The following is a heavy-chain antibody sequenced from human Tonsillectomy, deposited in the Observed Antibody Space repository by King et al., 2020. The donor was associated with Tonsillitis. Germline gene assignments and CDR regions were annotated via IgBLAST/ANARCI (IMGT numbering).Heavy chain of an antibody. Sequence: VQLVESGGGLVQPGGSLRLSCAASGFTFSTYSMNWGRQAPGEGLEWVSYISSSSRTISYADSVKGRFTISRDNAKNSLYLQMNSLRAEDTAVYYCTRDKAAAGFPFDYWGQGTLVTVSS. V-gene: IGHV3-48*01. CDR1: GFTFSTYS. D-gene: IGHD6-13*01. CDR3: TRDKAAAGFPFDY. J-gene: IGHJ4*02. CDR2: ISSSSRTI.